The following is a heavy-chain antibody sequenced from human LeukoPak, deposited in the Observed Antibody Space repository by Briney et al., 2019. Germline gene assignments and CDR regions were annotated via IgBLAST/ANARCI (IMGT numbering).Heavy chain of an antibody. Sequence: KPGGSLRLSCAASGFTFKYAWMSWVRQVPGKGLEWVGLIRLATEGGTAEYAAPVKGRFSISRDDSKNTVYLQMNSLKTEDTAVYYCTTPPPSPSYGRWELPSYWGQGTLVTVSS. V-gene: IGHV3-15*01. CDR1: GFTFKYAW. J-gene: IGHJ4*02. CDR2: IRLATEGGTA. CDR3: TTPPPSPSYGRWELPSY. D-gene: IGHD1-26*01.